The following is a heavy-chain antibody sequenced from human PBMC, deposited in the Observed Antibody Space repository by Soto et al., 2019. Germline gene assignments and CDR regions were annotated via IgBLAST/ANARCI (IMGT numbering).Heavy chain of an antibody. D-gene: IGHD3-10*01. CDR2: IYYSGST. Sequence: QLQLQESGPGLVKPSETLSLTCTVSGGSISSSSYYWGWIRQPPGKGLEWIGSIYYSGSTYYNPSLKSRVTISVDTSKNQFSLKLSSVTAADTAVYYCARHVYRWVVRGAYGMDVWGQGTTVTVSS. V-gene: IGHV4-39*01. J-gene: IGHJ6*02. CDR3: ARHVYRWVVRGAYGMDV. CDR1: GGSISSSSYY.